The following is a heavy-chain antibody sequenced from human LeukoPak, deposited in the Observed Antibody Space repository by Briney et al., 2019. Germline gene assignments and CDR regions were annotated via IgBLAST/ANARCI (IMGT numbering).Heavy chain of an antibody. D-gene: IGHD3-22*01. V-gene: IGHV3-23*01. Sequence: GGSLRLSCAASGFTFSSYAVSWVRQAPGKGLEWVSAISGSGGSTYYADSVKGRFTISRDNSKNTLYLQMNSLRAEDTAVYYCAKDLHYYDSSGYYDYWGQGTLVTVSS. CDR1: GFTFSSYA. J-gene: IGHJ4*02. CDR2: ISGSGGST. CDR3: AKDLHYYDSSGYYDY.